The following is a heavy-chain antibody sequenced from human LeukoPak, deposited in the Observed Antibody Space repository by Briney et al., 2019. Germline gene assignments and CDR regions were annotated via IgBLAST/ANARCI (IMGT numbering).Heavy chain of an antibody. V-gene: IGHV3-21*01. CDR1: GFTFSSYS. Sequence: GGSLRLSCAASGFTFSSYSMNWVRQAPGQGLEWVSSISSSSSYIYYADSVKGRFTISRDNAKNSLYLQMNSLRAEDTAVYYCARDREQQLDFDYGGQGTLVTVSS. J-gene: IGHJ4*02. D-gene: IGHD6-13*01. CDR2: ISSSSSYI. CDR3: ARDREQQLDFDY.